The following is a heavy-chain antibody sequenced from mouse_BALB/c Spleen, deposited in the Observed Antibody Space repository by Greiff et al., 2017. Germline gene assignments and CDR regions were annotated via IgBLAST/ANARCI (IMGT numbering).Heavy chain of an antibody. CDR1: GYTFTSYW. D-gene: IGHD2-1*01. J-gene: IGHJ4*01. CDR2: IDPSDSYT. Sequence: QVQLQQPGAELVKPGASVKMSCKASGYTFTSYWMHWVKQRPGQGLEWIGVIDPSDSYTSYNQKFTGKATLTVDTSSSTAYMQLSSLTSEDSAVYYCTRWAYGNFPYAMDYWGQGTSVPVSS. CDR3: TRWAYGNFPYAMDY. V-gene: IGHV1S127*01.